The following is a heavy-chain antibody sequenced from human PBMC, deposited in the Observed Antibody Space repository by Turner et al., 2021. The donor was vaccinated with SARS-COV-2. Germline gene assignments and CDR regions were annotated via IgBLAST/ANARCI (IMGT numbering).Heavy chain of an antibody. CDR2: IIPILGIT. J-gene: IGHJ4*02. CDR3: ASRWFGELPFDY. V-gene: IGHV1-69*02. Sequence: QLVQSGAEVKKPGAAWKIPCKASGGTLSSYTISWVRQAPGQGLEWMGRIIPILGITNYAQKFQGRVTITADKSTSTAYMDLNSLRSEDTAVYYCASRWFGELPFDYWGQGTLVTVSS. D-gene: IGHD3-10*01. CDR1: GGTLSSYT.